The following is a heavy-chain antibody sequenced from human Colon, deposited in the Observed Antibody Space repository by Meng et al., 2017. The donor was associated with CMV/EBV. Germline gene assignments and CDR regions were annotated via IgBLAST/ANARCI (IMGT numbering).Heavy chain of an antibody. Sequence: GESLKISCGGSGFNFADYAISWVRQAPGKGLEWVGFSGSKAYGGTTQYAAPVKDRFTISRDDSKAVAYLHMNSLKTEDTAVYYCARELRIASRPAFPLGFDPWGQGTLVTVSS. CDR3: ARELRIASRPAFPLGFDP. D-gene: IGHD6-6*01. V-gene: IGHV3-49*04. J-gene: IGHJ5*02. CDR2: SGSKAYGGTT. CDR1: GFNFADYA.